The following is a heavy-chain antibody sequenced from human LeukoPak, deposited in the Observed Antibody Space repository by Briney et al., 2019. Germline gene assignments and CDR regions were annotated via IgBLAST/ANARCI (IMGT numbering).Heavy chain of an antibody. V-gene: IGHV1-18*01. CDR2: ISAYNGNT. Sequence: GASVKVSCKASGYTFTSYGISWVRQAPGQGLEWMGWISAYNGNTNYAQKLQGRVTMTRNTSISTAYMELSSLRSEDTAVYYCARDNGGTAMAYSYYYYMDVWGKGTTVTISS. CDR1: GYTFTSYG. J-gene: IGHJ6*03. D-gene: IGHD5-18*01. CDR3: ARDNGGTAMAYSYYYYMDV.